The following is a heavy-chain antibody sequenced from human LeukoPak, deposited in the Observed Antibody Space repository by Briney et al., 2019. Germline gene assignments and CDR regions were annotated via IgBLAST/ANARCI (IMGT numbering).Heavy chain of an antibody. J-gene: IGHJ5*02. CDR1: GGAISSYH. CDR2: IYYSGST. D-gene: IGHD6-13*01. CDR3: ARGSGSSWPQFDP. Sequence: SETLSLTCTVSGGAISSYHWSWIRQPPGKGLEWIGYIYYSGSTNYNPSLKSRVTISVDTSKNQFSLKLSSVTAADTAVYYCARGSGSSWPQFDPWGQGTLVTVSS. V-gene: IGHV4-59*01.